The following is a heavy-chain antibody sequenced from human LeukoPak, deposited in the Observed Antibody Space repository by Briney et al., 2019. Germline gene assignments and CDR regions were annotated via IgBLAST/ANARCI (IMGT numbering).Heavy chain of an antibody. CDR2: IKSKTDGGTT. CDR3: TTDPYYYDNWFDP. Sequence: GGSLRLSCAASGFTFSNAWMSWVRQAPGKGLEWVGRIKSKTDGGTTDYAAPVKGRFTISRDDSKNTLYLQMNSLKTEDTAVYYCTTDPYYYDNWFDPWGQGTLVTVSS. V-gene: IGHV3-15*01. D-gene: IGHD3-22*01. CDR1: GFTFSNAW. J-gene: IGHJ5*02.